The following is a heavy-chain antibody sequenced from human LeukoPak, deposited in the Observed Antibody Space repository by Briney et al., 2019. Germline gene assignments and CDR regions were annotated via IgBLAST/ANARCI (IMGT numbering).Heavy chain of an antibody. D-gene: IGHD3-22*01. Sequence: SETLSLTXAVYGGSFSGYYWSWIRQPPGKGLEWIGEINHSGSTDYNPSLKSRVTISVDTSKNQFSLKLSSVTAADTAVYYCARVGYDSSGYYESKDYWGQGTLVTVSS. CDR2: INHSGST. J-gene: IGHJ4*02. CDR3: ARVGYDSSGYYESKDY. V-gene: IGHV4-34*01. CDR1: GGSFSGYY.